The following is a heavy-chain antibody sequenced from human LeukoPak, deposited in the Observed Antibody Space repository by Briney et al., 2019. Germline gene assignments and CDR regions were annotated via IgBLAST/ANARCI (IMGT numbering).Heavy chain of an antibody. D-gene: IGHD2/OR15-2a*01. V-gene: IGHV3-30-3*01. J-gene: IGHJ4*02. Sequence: PGGSLRLSCAASGFTFSSYAMHWVRQAPGKGLEWVAVVSYDGSNKYYAGSVKGRFTISRDNSKNTLYLQMSSLRAEDTAVYYCARGLLESTTSYFDYWGQGTLVTVSS. CDR2: VSYDGSNK. CDR3: ARGLLESTTSYFDY. CDR1: GFTFSSYA.